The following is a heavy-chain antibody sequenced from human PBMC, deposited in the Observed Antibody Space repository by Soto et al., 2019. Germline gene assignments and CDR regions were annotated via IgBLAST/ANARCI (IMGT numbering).Heavy chain of an antibody. J-gene: IGHJ3*02. V-gene: IGHV3-23*01. Sequence: GGSLRLSCAASGFTFSSYAMSWVRQAPGKGLEWVSAISGSGGSTYYADSVKGRFTISRDNAKNSLYLQMNSLRAEDTAVYYCARGDAYCGGDCYSDAFDIWGQGTMVTVSS. CDR3: ARGDAYCGGDCYSDAFDI. CDR1: GFTFSSYA. D-gene: IGHD2-21*02. CDR2: ISGSGGST.